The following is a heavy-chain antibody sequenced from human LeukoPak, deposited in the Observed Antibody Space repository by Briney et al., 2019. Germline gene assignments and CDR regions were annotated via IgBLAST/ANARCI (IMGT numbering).Heavy chain of an antibody. Sequence: PGRSLRLSCAASGFTFSSYAMHWVRQAPGKGLEWVAVISYDGSNKYYTDSVKGRFTISRDNSKNTLYLQMNSLRAEDTAVYYCVRDRPPYYDFWSGLDYWGQGTLVTVSS. CDR3: VRDRPPYYDFWSGLDY. J-gene: IGHJ4*02. CDR2: ISYDGSNK. V-gene: IGHV3-30-3*01. D-gene: IGHD3-3*01. CDR1: GFTFSSYA.